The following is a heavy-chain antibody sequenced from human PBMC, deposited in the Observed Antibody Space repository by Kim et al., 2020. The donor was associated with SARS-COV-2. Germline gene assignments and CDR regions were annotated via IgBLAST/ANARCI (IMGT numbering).Heavy chain of an antibody. CDR2: IKQDGSEK. D-gene: IGHD2-21*02. Sequence: GGSLRLSCAASGFTFSSYWMSWVRQAPGKGLEWVANIKQDGSEKYYVDSVKDRFTISRDNAKKSLCLQMNSLRAEDTAVYYCARGSFLSDFYYYYYYGMDVWGQGTTVTVSS. CDR1: GFTFSSYW. V-gene: IGHV3-7*01. CDR3: ARGSFLSDFYYYYYYGMDV. J-gene: IGHJ6*02.